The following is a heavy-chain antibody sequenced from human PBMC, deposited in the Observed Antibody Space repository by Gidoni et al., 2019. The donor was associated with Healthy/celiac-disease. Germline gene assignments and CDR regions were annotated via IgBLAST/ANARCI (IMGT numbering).Heavy chain of an antibody. J-gene: IGHJ3*02. CDR3: ARGLRYSGSSGAFDI. Sequence: QVQLPESGPGLVKPSETLSLTCTVSGGSVSSGSYYWSWIRQPPGKGLEWIGDIYYSGSTNYNPSLKNRVTISVDTSKNQFSLKLSSVTAADTAVYYCARGLRYSGSSGAFDIWGQGTMVTVSS. D-gene: IGHD1-26*01. V-gene: IGHV4-61*01. CDR2: IYYSGST. CDR1: GGSVSSGSYY.